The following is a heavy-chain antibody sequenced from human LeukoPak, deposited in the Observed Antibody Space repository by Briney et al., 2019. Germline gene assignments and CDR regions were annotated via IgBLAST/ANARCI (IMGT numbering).Heavy chain of an antibody. D-gene: IGHD1-26*01. CDR1: GFTFSSYW. CDR2: IKHDGSEE. J-gene: IGHJ4*02. V-gene: IGHV3-7*01. Sequence: GGSLRLSCAASGFTFSSYWMSWVRQAPGKGLEWVANIKHDGSEENSVDSVKGRFTISRDNAKNSLYLQMNSLRAEDTAVYYCVRDRGRASVGYWGQGTQVTVSS. CDR3: VRDRGRASVGY.